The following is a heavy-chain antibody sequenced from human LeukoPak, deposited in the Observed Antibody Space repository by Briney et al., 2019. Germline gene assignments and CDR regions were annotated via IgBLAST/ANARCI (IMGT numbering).Heavy chain of an antibody. V-gene: IGHV4-39*07. CDR3: VRDGRDLVTMFDY. Sequence: SETLSLTCTVSGGSINSSDYYWGWIRQPPGKGLEWIGNMYYGGTTFYNPSLKSRVTISIDTSKNQFSLKLNSVTAADTAVYYCVRDGRDLVTMFDYWGQGTLVTVSS. CDR2: MYYGGTT. J-gene: IGHJ4*02. D-gene: IGHD2-21*02. CDR1: GGSINSSDYY.